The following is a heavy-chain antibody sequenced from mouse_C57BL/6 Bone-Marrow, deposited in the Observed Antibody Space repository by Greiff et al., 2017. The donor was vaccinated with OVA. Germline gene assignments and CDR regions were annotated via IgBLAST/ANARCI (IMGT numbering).Heavy chain of an antibody. V-gene: IGHV5-4*01. J-gene: IGHJ3*01. CDR1: GFTFSSYA. CDR3: ARDYYGSSWFAY. D-gene: IGHD1-1*01. CDR2: ISDGGSYT. Sequence: EVMLVESGGGLVKPGGSLKLSCAASGFTFSSYAMSWVRQTPEKRLEWVATISDGGSYTYYPDNVKGRFTISRDNAKNNLYLQMSHLKSDDTAMYYCARDYYGSSWFAYWGQGTLVTVSA.